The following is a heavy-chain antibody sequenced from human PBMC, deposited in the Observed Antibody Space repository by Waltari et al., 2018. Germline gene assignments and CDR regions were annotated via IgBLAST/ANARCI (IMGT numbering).Heavy chain of an antibody. J-gene: IGHJ4*02. CDR3: ARDPWGGYCSGGSCSSDY. CDR2: ISYDGSNK. CDR1: GFTFSSYA. D-gene: IGHD2-15*01. Sequence: QVQLVESGGGVVQPGRSLRLSCAASGFTFSSYAMHWVRQAPGQGLEWVAVISYDGSNKYYADSVKGRFTISRDNSKNTLYLQMNSLRAEDTAVYYCARDPWGGYCSGGSCSSDYWGQGTLVTVSS. V-gene: IGHV3-30-3*01.